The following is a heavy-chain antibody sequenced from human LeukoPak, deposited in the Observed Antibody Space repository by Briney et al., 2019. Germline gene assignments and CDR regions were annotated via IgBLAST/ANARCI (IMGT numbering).Heavy chain of an antibody. CDR3: ARGLVVVPAVSDN. D-gene: IGHD2-2*01. CDR1: GFSFSSYG. CDR2: IRYDGSIK. V-gene: IGHV3-30*02. Sequence: PGGSLRLSCAASGFSFSSYGMHWVRQAPGKGLEWVTFIRYDGSIKYYADSVKGRFTISRDNSKNTLYLQMNSLRVEDTAVYYCARGLVVVPAVSDNWGQGTLVTVSS. J-gene: IGHJ4*02.